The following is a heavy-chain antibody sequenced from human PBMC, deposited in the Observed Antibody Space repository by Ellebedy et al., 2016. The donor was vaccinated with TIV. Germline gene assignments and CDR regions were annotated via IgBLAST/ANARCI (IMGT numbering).Heavy chain of an antibody. CDR2: IYPGDSDT. D-gene: IGHD1-26*01. J-gene: IGHJ4*02. CDR1: GYSFTSYW. CDR3: ASQTQNSGSYD. V-gene: IGHV5-51*01. Sequence: KVSCKGSGYSFTSYWIGWVRQMPGKGLEWMGIIYPGDSDTRYSPSFQGHVTISADKSISTAYLQWSSLKASDTAMYYCASQTQNSGSYDWGQGTLVTVSS.